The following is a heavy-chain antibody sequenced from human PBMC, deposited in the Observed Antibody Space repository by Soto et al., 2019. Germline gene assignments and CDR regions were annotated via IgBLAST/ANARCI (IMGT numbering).Heavy chain of an antibody. CDR2: IYYSGST. CDR1: GGSVNSGYYY. Sequence: SETLSLTCSVSGGSVNSGYYYWNWIRQSPGKGLEWIGYIYYSGSTNYNSSLKSRLSISIDTSRNQFSLKLTSVTAADTAVYYCARESSLSRADSGNTIDPWGQGIQVTFSS. D-gene: IGHD3-10*01. J-gene: IGHJ5*01. CDR3: ARESSLSRADSGNTIDP. V-gene: IGHV4-61*01.